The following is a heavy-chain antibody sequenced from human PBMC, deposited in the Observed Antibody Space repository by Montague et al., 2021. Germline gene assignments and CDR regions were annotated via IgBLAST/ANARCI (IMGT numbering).Heavy chain of an antibody. Sequence: SLRLSCAASGFTFSPYNIHWVRQAPGKGLEWVAALLYDGNNEYYADSVKGRFTFPRDNSKNTPYLQMNSLRAEDTAVDYCARGGGGYLDYWGQGTLVTVSS. CDR2: LLYDGNNE. D-gene: IGHD1-26*01. CDR1: GFTFSPYN. J-gene: IGHJ4*03. V-gene: IGHV3-30-3*01. CDR3: ARGGGGYLDY.